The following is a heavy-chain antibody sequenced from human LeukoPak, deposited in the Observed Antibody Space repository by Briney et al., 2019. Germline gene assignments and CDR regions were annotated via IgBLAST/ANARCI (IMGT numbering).Heavy chain of an antibody. Sequence: SETLSLTCTVSGASVSNYFWSWIRQPPGKGLEWIGYFSYSGSTNYNLSLKSRVTISVDTSKNQFSLKLSSVTATDTAVYYCARHYGPWGQGTLVTVSS. CDR3: ARHYGP. V-gene: IGHV4-59*08. J-gene: IGHJ4*02. D-gene: IGHD3-10*01. CDR2: FSYSGST. CDR1: GASVSNYF.